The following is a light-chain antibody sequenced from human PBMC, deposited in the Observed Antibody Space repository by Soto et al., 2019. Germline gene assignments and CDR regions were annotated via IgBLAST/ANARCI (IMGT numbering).Light chain of an antibody. V-gene: IGLV2-23*01. Sequence: QSVLTQPASVSGSPGQSITISCTGTGSDIGSDNLVSWYQHHPGKAPKLMISEGSKRPSGISSRFSGSKSGNTATLTISGLQAEDEAYYYCSSYAGGVVFGGGTKLTVL. CDR1: GSDIGSDNL. J-gene: IGLJ2*01. CDR2: EGS. CDR3: SSYAGGVV.